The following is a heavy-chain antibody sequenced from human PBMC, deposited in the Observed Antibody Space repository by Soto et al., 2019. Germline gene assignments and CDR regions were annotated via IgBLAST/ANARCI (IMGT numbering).Heavy chain of an antibody. CDR2: IKQDGSEK. J-gene: IGHJ6*02. Sequence: GSLRLSCAASGFTFSIYWMSWVRQAPGNGLEWVANIKQDGSEKYYVDSVKGRFTISRDNAHNSLYLQMNSLRAEDTAVYYCARDSDYGEDYNHGMDVWGQGTTVTVSS. CDR1: GFTFSIYW. D-gene: IGHD4-17*01. V-gene: IGHV3-7*01. CDR3: ARDSDYGEDYNHGMDV.